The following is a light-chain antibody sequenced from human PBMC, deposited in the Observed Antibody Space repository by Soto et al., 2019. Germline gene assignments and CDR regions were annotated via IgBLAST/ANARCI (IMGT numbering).Light chain of an antibody. CDR2: AAS. CDR3: QQSYSNPRT. J-gene: IGKJ1*01. V-gene: IGKV1-39*01. CDR1: QSISSY. Sequence: DIQMTQSPSSVSASVIDIVTITFLASQSISSYLNWYQQKPGKAPKLLIYAASSLQSGVPSRFSGSGSGTDFTLTISSLQPEDFATYYCQQSYSNPRTFGQGTKVDIK.